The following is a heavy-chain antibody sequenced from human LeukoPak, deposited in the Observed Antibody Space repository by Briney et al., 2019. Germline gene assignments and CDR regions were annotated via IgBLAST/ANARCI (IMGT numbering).Heavy chain of an antibody. CDR3: ARKYCSSISCLFDY. Sequence: GGSLRLSCAASGFTFSSYEMNWVRQAPGKGLEWVSYISRSGSAIYYEDSVKGRFTISRDNAKNSLYLQMNSLRAEDTAVYYCARKYCSSISCLFDYWGQGTLVTVSS. V-gene: IGHV3-48*03. D-gene: IGHD2-2*01. CDR2: ISRSGSAI. CDR1: GFTFSSYE. J-gene: IGHJ4*02.